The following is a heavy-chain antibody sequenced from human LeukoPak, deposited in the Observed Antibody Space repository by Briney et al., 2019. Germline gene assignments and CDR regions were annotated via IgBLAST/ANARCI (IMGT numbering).Heavy chain of an antibody. J-gene: IGHJ4*02. CDR1: GFTFDDYA. V-gene: IGHV3-9*01. CDR2: ISWNSGSI. Sequence: GGSLRLSCAASGFTFDDYAMHWVRQAPGKGLEWVSGISWNSGSIGYADTVKGRFTISRDNAKNSLYLQMNSLRAEDTALYYCARLRGPTYYYDSSGRYFDYWGQGTLVTVSS. CDR3: ARLRGPTYYYDSSGRYFDY. D-gene: IGHD3-22*01.